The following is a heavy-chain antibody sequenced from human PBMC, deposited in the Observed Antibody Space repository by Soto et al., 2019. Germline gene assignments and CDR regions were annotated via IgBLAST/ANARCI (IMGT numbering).Heavy chain of an antibody. CDR3: ARAPDYYDSSGPFDH. V-gene: IGHV1-69*01. D-gene: IGHD3-22*01. J-gene: IGHJ5*02. Sequence: KFQGRVTITADESTSTAYMELSGLTSEDTAVYYCARAPDYYDSSGPFDHWGQGTLVTVS.